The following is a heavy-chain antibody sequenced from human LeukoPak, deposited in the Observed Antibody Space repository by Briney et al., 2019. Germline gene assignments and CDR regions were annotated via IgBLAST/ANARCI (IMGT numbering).Heavy chain of an antibody. V-gene: IGHV3-23*01. J-gene: IGHJ4*02. CDR1: GFTFPSYA. CDR3: ARGSAWACHGVRCYPLDN. D-gene: IGHD2-8*01. CDR2: ISGGGSHS. Sequence: GGSLRLSCAASGFTFPSYAMSWVRQAPWRGLEWIAAISGGGSHSWHADSVKGRFTISSDNSRDTLYLQMNSLRVDDTAVYYCARGSAWACHGVRCYPLDNWGQGALVTVSS.